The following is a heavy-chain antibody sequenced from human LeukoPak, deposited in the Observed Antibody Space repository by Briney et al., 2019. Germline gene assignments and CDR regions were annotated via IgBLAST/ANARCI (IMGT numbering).Heavy chain of an antibody. CDR3: ARERSDRGFDY. J-gene: IGHJ4*02. Sequence: SETLSLTCTVSGGSISSGGYYWSWIRQHPGKGLEWIGYIYYSGSTYYNPSLKGRVTISVDTSKNQFSLKLSSVTAADTAVYYCARERSDRGFDYWGQGTLVTVSS. D-gene: IGHD1-14*01. CDR1: GGSISSGGYY. V-gene: IGHV4-31*03. CDR2: IYYSGST.